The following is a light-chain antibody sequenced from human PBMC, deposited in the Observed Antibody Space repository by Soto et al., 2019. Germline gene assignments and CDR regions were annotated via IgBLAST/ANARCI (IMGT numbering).Light chain of an antibody. Sequence: EIVLTQSPPTLSLSPGERASLSCRASQSVGNSLAWYQQKPGQAPRLLIYDASNRATGIPARFSGRGSGTDFTLTISRLEPDDFAVYYCQQLSNWLTFGGGTRVEI. V-gene: IGKV3-11*01. CDR3: QQLSNWLT. CDR2: DAS. J-gene: IGKJ4*01. CDR1: QSVGNS.